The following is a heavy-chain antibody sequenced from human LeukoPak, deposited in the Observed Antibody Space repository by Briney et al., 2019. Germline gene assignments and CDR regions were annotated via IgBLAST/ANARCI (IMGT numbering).Heavy chain of an antibody. CDR2: IYWDDDK. CDR1: GFSLSTSGVG. Sequence: SGPTLVNPTQTLTLTCTFSGFSLSTSGVGVGWFRQPPGKALEWLALIYWDDDKFYSPSLKSRLTITKDTSKNQVVLRMTNMDPVDTATYYCVEGGYWGQGTLVTVSS. D-gene: IGHD2-15*01. J-gene: IGHJ4*02. CDR3: VEGGY. V-gene: IGHV2-5*02.